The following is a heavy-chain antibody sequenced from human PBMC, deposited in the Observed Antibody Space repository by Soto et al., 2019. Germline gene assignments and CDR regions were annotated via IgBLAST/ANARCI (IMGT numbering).Heavy chain of an antibody. CDR1: GESLSGYY. CDR3: ARTRNLDV. V-gene: IGHV4-34*01. Sequence: QVQLQQWGAGLLKPSETLSLTCAVYGESLSGYYGNWIRQSPGKGLEWIGEINYSGNTNYNPSLKSRVTISIDTSKNQFSLNMSSVAASDRAVYHCARTRNLDVWGQGTTVIVSS. CDR2: INYSGNT. D-gene: IGHD1-1*01. J-gene: IGHJ6*02.